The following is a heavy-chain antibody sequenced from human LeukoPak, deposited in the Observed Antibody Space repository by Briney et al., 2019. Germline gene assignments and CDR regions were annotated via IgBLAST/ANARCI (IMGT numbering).Heavy chain of an antibody. D-gene: IGHD6-13*01. CDR1: GFTFSSYG. Sequence: GRSLRLSCAASGFTFSSYGMHWVRQAPGEGLEWVAVIWYDGSNKYYADSVKGRFTISRDNSKNTLYLQMNSLRAEDTAVYYCARDAAAGIDYWGQGTLVTVSS. CDR2: IWYDGSNK. CDR3: ARDAAAGIDY. J-gene: IGHJ4*02. V-gene: IGHV3-33*01.